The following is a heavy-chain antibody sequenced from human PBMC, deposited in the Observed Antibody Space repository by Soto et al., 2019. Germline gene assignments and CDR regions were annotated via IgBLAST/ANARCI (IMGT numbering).Heavy chain of an antibody. D-gene: IGHD2-15*01. V-gene: IGHV3-23*01. J-gene: IGHJ4*02. CDR2: ISGSGGST. CDR3: AKGPWFRVAATLFDY. Sequence: GGSLRLSCAASGFTFSSYAMSWVRQAPGKGLEWVSAISGSGGSTYYADSVKGRFTISRDNSKNTLYLQMNSLRAEDTAVYYCAKGPWFRVAATLFDYWGQGTLVTVSS. CDR1: GFTFSSYA.